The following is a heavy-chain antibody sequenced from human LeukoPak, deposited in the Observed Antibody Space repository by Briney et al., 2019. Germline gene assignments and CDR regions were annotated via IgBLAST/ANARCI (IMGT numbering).Heavy chain of an antibody. D-gene: IGHD6-19*01. V-gene: IGHV1-8*01. CDR2: MNPNSGNT. CDR3: ARLVAVAGTHYYYYGMDV. CDR1: GYTFTSYD. Sequence: ASVKVSCKASGYTFTSYDINWVRPATGQGLEWMGWMNPNSGNTGYAQKFQGRVTMTRNTSISTAYMELSSLRSEDTAVYYCARLVAVAGTHYYYYGMDVWGQGTTVTVSS. J-gene: IGHJ6*02.